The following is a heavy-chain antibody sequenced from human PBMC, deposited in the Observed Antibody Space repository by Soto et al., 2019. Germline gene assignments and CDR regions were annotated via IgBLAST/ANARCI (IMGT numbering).Heavy chain of an antibody. V-gene: IGHV4-30-4*01. J-gene: IGHJ4*02. Sequence: PXETLSLTGTVSGGSVTSDEDYWTWIRQSPGKGLEWIGYISNSGSTGYNPSLKTRLSMSVDRSKNQFTLRLTSVTAADTAVYFCATESGSTYGYFDHWGQGTQVTVSS. D-gene: IGHD5-18*01. CDR1: GGSVTSDEDY. CDR3: ATESGSTYGYFDH. CDR2: ISNSGST.